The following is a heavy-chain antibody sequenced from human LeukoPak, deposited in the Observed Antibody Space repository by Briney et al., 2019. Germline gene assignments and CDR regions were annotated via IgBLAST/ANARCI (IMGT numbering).Heavy chain of an antibody. J-gene: IGHJ4*02. D-gene: IGHD6-13*01. Sequence: SETLSLTCTVSGGSISSSSYYWGWIRQPPGKGLEWIGSISYGGSSYYNPSPKSRVTMSVDTSKNQFSLKLSSVTAADTALYYCARVGSSWTRDYYFDYWGQGTPVTVSS. CDR1: GGSISSSSYY. CDR2: ISYGGSS. V-gene: IGHV4-39*07. CDR3: ARVGSSWTRDYYFDY.